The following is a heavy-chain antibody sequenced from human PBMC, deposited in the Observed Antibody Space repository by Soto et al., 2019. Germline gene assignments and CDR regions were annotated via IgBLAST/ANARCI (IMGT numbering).Heavy chain of an antibody. CDR2: IIPIFGTA. CDR3: ARATASIAARPRYYYGMDV. D-gene: IGHD6-6*01. J-gene: IGHJ6*02. V-gene: IGHV1-69*01. Sequence: QVQLVQSGAEVKKPRSSVKVSCKASGGTFSSYAISWVQQAPGQGLEWMGGIIPIFGTANYAQKFQGRVTITADESTSTAYMELSSLRSEDTAVYYCARATASIAARPRYYYGMDVWGQGTTVTVSS. CDR1: GGTFSSYA.